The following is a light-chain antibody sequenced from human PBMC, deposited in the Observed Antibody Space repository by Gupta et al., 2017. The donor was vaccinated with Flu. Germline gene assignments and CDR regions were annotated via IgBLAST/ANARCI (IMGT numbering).Light chain of an antibody. CDR1: NIGRKS. V-gene: IGLV3-21*02. Sequence: GNNIGRKSVHWYQQKPCQAPLLVVYDGTDRRSWIPAQFSGSNSGSTATLTIVSVEAGEEADYYCRVWDSSSEHPVIFGGGTQLAVL. CDR2: DGT. J-gene: IGLJ2*01. CDR3: RVWDSSSEHPVI.